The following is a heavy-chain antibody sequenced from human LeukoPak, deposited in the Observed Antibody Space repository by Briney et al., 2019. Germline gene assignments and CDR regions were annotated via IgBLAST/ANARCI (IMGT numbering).Heavy chain of an antibody. J-gene: IGHJ4*02. Sequence: ASVKVSCKASGYTFTGYYMHWVRQAPGQGLEWMGWINPNSGGTNYAQKFQGRVTMTRDTSISTAYMELSRLRSDDTAVYYCAGEGRRYYGSGSYNFDYWGQGTLVTVSS. D-gene: IGHD3-10*01. CDR2: INPNSGGT. CDR3: AGEGRRYYGSGSYNFDY. CDR1: GYTFTGYY. V-gene: IGHV1-2*02.